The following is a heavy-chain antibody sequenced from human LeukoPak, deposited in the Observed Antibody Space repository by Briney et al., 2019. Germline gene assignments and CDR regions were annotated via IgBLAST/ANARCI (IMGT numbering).Heavy chain of an antibody. V-gene: IGHV4-59*01. Sequence: SETLSLTCTVSGGSISSYYWSWIRQPPGKGLEWIGYIYYSGSTNYNPSLKSRVTISVDTSKNQFSLKLSSVTAADTAVYYCAMESLLRGVISQGYWGQGTLVTVSS. CDR2: IYYSGST. D-gene: IGHD3-10*01. CDR3: AMESLLRGVISQGY. CDR1: GGSISSYY. J-gene: IGHJ4*02.